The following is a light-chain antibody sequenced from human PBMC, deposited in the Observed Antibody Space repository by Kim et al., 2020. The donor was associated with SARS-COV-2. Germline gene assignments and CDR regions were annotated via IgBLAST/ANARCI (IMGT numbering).Light chain of an antibody. J-gene: IGKJ3*01. Sequence: ASVGATVTSTVRASQAIIDYLVWYQQKPGKAPKPLIDAASTLQSGVPSRFSGSGSGSDFTLTINSLQPEDFATYSCQQYKTYPFTFGPGTKVDIK. V-gene: IGKV1-16*01. CDR2: AAS. CDR1: QAIIDY. CDR3: QQYKTYPFT.